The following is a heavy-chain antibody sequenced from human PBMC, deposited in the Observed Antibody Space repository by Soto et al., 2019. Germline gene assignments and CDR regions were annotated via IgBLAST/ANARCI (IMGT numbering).Heavy chain of an antibody. CDR3: ARQYYFGSGSYYNRPFDF. D-gene: IGHD3-10*01. Sequence: GASVKVSCKASGYTFTNFGISWVRQAPGQGLEWMGWISAYNGNTNYAQIFQGRVTMTTDTSTSTAYMELRSLRSDDTALFYCARQYYFGSGSYYNRPFDFWGQGTLVTVSS. CDR2: ISAYNGNT. CDR1: GYTFTNFG. V-gene: IGHV1-18*01. J-gene: IGHJ4*02.